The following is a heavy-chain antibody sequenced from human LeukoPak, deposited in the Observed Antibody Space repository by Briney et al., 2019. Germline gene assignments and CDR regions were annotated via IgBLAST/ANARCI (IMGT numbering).Heavy chain of an antibody. CDR2: IYTSGST. D-gene: IGHD3-22*01. CDR1: GDSISSYY. J-gene: IGHJ3*02. Sequence: SETLSLTCTVSGDSISSYYWSWIRQPAGKGLEWIGRIYTSGSTNYNPSLKSRVTMSEDTSKNQFSLKLGSVTAADTAVYYCARDYLRSNYLDTSGYYFVDAFDIWGQGTMVTVSS. CDR3: ARDYLRSNYLDTSGYYFVDAFDI. V-gene: IGHV4-4*07.